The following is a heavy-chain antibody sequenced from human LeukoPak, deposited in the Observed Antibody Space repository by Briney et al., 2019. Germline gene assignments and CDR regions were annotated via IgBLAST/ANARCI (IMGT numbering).Heavy chain of an antibody. CDR2: IWYDGSNK. J-gene: IGHJ4*02. V-gene: IGHV3-33*01. Sequence: PGRSLRLSCAASGFTFSSYGMHWVRQAPGKGLEWVAVIWYDGSNKYYADSVKGRFTISRDNSKNTLYLQMNSLRAEDTAVYYCARSNHYYDSSGPVPDYWGQGTLVTVSS. D-gene: IGHD3-22*01. CDR1: GFTFSSYG. CDR3: ARSNHYYDSSGPVPDY.